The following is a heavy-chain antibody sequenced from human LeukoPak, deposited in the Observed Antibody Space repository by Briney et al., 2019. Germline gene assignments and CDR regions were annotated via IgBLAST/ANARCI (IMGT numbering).Heavy chain of an antibody. CDR3: ASSIAVTGIGAFDI. D-gene: IGHD6-19*01. CDR1: GFTFSSYS. V-gene: IGHV3-21*04. Sequence: GGSLRLSCAASGFTFSSYSMNWVRQAPGKGLEWVSFISSSRSYIYYADSVKGRFTISRDNAKNSLYLQMNSLRAEDTAVYYCASSIAVTGIGAFDIWGQGTMVTVSS. CDR2: ISSSRSYI. J-gene: IGHJ3*02.